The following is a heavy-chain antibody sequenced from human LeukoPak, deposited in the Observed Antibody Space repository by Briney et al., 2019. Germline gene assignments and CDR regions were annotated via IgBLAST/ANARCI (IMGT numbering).Heavy chain of an antibody. D-gene: IGHD2-21*01. CDR2: ISYDGSQK. J-gene: IGHJ4*02. CDR3: ASLLIPDIDY. Sequence: GGCLRLSCAASGFTFSGYAMHWVRQAPGKGLEWVAVISYDGSQKYYADSVTGRFTISRDNSKNTLFLQMTSLGPEDTAVYYCASLLIPDIDYWGQGTLVTVSS. CDR1: GFTFSGYA. V-gene: IGHV3-30-3*01.